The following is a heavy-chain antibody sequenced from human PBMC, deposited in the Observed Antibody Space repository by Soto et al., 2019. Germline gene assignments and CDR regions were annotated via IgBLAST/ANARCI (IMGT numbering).Heavy chain of an antibody. V-gene: IGHV3-23*01. Sequence: GGSPRLSCAASGFTFSSYAMSWVRQAPGKGLEWVSAISGSGGSTYYADSVKGRFTISRDNSKNTLYLQMNSLRAEDTAVYYCAKMLGGCSGGSCYSNYYYGMDVWGQGTTVTVSS. CDR2: ISGSGGST. D-gene: IGHD2-15*01. CDR1: GFTFSSYA. CDR3: AKMLGGCSGGSCYSNYYYGMDV. J-gene: IGHJ6*02.